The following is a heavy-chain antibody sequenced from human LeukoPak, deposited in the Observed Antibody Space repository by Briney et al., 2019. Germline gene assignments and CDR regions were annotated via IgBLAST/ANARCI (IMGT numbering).Heavy chain of an antibody. Sequence: GGSPRLSCAASGFTFSSYGMHWVRQAPGKGLEWVAVISYDGSNKYYADSVKGRFTISRDNSKNTLYLQMNSLRAEDTAVYYCAKGPLGYCSSTSCLYYYYYGMDVWGQGTTVTVSS. J-gene: IGHJ6*02. D-gene: IGHD2-2*01. CDR3: AKGPLGYCSSTSCLYYYYYGMDV. CDR2: ISYDGSNK. V-gene: IGHV3-30*18. CDR1: GFTFSSYG.